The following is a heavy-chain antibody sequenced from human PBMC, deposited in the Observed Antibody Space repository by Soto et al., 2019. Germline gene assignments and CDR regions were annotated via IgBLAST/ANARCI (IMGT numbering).Heavy chain of an antibody. D-gene: IGHD6-19*01. CDR2: IKSKTDGGTT. V-gene: IGHV3-15*07. CDR1: GFTFSNAW. Sequence: GGSLRLSCAASGFTFSNAWMNWVRQAPGKGLEWVGRIKSKTDGGTTDYAAPVKGRFTISRDDSKNTLYLQMNSLKTEDTAVYYCTTGSIAVAAPYFDYWGQGTLVTVSS. CDR3: TTGSIAVAAPYFDY. J-gene: IGHJ4*02.